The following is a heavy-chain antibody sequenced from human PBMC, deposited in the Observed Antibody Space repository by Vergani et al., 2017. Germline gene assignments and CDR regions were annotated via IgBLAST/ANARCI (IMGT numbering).Heavy chain of an antibody. V-gene: IGHV3-15*07. Sequence: EVQLVESGGGLVKPGGSLRLSCEASGFTFSNAWMNWVRQAPGKGLEWVGGIKSKTDGGTTDYAAPVKGRLTISRDDSKNTLYLQMNSLKTEDTAVYYCTTDSKMEPLNGDDYWGQGTLVTVSS. CDR2: IKSKTDGGTT. CDR3: TTDSKMEPLNGDDY. CDR1: GFTFSNAW. D-gene: IGHD7-27*01. J-gene: IGHJ4*03.